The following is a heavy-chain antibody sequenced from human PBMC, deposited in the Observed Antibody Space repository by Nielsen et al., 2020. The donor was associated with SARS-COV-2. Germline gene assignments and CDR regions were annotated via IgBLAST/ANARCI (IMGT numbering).Heavy chain of an antibody. CDR3: ARDLRVGDDSSGYTPPY. D-gene: IGHD3-22*01. Sequence: GESLKISCAASGFTFSSYGMHWVRQAPGKGLEWVEVIWYDGSNKYYADSVKGRFTISRDNSKNTLYLQMNSLRAEDTAVYYCARDLRVGDDSSGYTPPYWGQGTLVTVSS. CDR2: IWYDGSNK. CDR1: GFTFSSYG. V-gene: IGHV3-33*08. J-gene: IGHJ4*02.